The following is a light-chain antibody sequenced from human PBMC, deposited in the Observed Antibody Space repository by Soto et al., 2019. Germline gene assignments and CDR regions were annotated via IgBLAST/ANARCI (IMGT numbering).Light chain of an antibody. CDR2: DNI. Sequence: QSVLTQPPSVSAAPGQKVTISCSGSSSNIGNNYVSWYQQLPGTAPKLLIYDNIKRPSGIPDRFSGSKSGTSATLGITGLQTGDEADYYCGTWDSSLSALFGGGTKLTVL. J-gene: IGLJ2*01. CDR3: GTWDSSLSAL. CDR1: SSNIGNNY. V-gene: IGLV1-51*01.